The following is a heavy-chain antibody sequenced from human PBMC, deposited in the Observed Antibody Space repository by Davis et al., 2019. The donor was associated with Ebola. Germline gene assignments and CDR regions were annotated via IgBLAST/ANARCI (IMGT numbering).Heavy chain of an antibody. Sequence: GESLKISCTASGFTFDDYAMHWVRQAPGKGLEWVANIKQDGSEKYYVDSVKGRFTISRDNAKNSLYLQMNSLRAEDTALYYCAKETYYYYGMDVWGQGTTVTVSS. V-gene: IGHV3-7*03. CDR3: AKETYYYYGMDV. J-gene: IGHJ6*02. CDR2: IKQDGSEK. CDR1: GFTFDDYA.